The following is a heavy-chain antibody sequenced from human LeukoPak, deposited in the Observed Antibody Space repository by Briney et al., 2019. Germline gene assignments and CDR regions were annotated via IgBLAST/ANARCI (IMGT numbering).Heavy chain of an antibody. D-gene: IGHD5-18*01. Sequence: SETLSLTCTVSGGSISSSSYYWGWIRQHPGKGLEWIGYIYYSGSAYYNPSLKSRVTISVDTSKNQFSLKLSSVTAADTAVYYCAGSGYQGYFDYWGQGTLVTVSS. V-gene: IGHV4-61*05. CDR1: GGSISSSSYY. CDR3: AGSGYQGYFDY. CDR2: IYYSGSA. J-gene: IGHJ4*02.